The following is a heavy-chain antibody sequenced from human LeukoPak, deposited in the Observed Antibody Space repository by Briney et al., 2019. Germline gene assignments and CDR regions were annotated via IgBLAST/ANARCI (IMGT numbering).Heavy chain of an antibody. CDR2: IYYSGST. Sequence: SETLSLTCTVSGGSISSSSYYWGWIRQPPGKGLEWIGSIYYSGSTYYNPSLKSRVTISVDTSKNQFSLKLSSVTAADTAVYYCARHRHNSGYGGALNWFDPWGQGTLVTVSS. J-gene: IGHJ5*02. V-gene: IGHV4-39*01. D-gene: IGHD5-12*01. CDR1: GGSISSSSYY. CDR3: ARHRHNSGYGGALNWFDP.